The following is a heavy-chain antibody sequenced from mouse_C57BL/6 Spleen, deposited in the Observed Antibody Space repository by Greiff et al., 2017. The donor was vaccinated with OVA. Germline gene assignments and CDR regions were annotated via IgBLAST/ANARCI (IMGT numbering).Heavy chain of an antibody. CDR1: GFTFSDYG. D-gene: IGHD1-1*01. CDR3: ARPITTVPCAY. CDR2: ISSGSSTI. J-gene: IGHJ3*01. V-gene: IGHV5-17*01. Sequence: EVNVVESGGGLVKPGGSLKLSCAASGFTFSDYGLHWVRQAPEKGLEWVAYISSGSSTIYYADTVKGRFTISRDNAKNTLFLQMTSLRSEDTAMYYCARPITTVPCAYWGQGTLVTVSA.